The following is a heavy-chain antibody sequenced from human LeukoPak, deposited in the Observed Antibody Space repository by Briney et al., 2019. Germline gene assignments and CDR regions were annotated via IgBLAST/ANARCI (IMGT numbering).Heavy chain of an antibody. Sequence: SETLSLTCAVYGGSFSGYYWSWIRQPPGKGLEWIGEINHSGSTNYNPSLKSRVTISVDTSKNQFSLKPSSVTAADTAVYYCARRYYELIYYYYGMDVWGKGTTVTVSS. CDR1: GGSFSGYY. CDR3: ARRYYELIYYYYGMDV. CDR2: INHSGST. V-gene: IGHV4-34*01. D-gene: IGHD3-22*01. J-gene: IGHJ6*04.